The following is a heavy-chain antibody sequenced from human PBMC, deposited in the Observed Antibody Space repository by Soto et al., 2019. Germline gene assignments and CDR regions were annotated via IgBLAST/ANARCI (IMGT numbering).Heavy chain of an antibody. D-gene: IGHD2-2*01. Sequence: SVKVSYKASGGTSSSYASSWVRQAPGQGLEWMGGIIPIFGTANYAQKFQGRVTITADKSTSTAYMELSRLRSEDTSGYYGATGDDCSSTSCYGSWRVEYYFDYSGQ. CDR1: GGTSSSYA. V-gene: IGHV1-69*06. CDR2: IIPIFGTA. J-gene: IGHJ4*02. CDR3: ATGDDCSSTSCYGSWRVEYYFDY.